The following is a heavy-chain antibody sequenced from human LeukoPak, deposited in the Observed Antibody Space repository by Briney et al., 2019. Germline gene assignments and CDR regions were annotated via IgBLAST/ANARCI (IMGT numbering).Heavy chain of an antibody. D-gene: IGHD4-23*01. CDR2: INHGGST. CDR1: GGSLSAYY. V-gene: IGHV4-34*01. Sequence: SETLSLTCAVYGGSLSAYYWAWIRQPPGKGLEWIGEINHGGSTNYNPSLKSRVSISVDTSKNQFSLKLSSVTAADTAVYYCARYLDYGGNSRVFQHWGQGTLVTVSS. CDR3: ARYLDYGGNSRVFQH. J-gene: IGHJ1*01.